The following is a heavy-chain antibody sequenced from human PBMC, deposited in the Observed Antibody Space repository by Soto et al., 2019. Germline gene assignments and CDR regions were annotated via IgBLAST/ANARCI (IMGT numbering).Heavy chain of an antibody. CDR1: GCSFTNYW. J-gene: IGHJ6*02. V-gene: IGHV5-51*01. D-gene: IGHD3-10*01. Sequence: GESLKISCKGSGCSFTNYWIAWVSQMPGKGLEWMGIIYPGDSDTRYSPSFQGQVTISADKSISTAYLQWRSLRASDTAMYYCARPRSGSYRLDYYGMDVWGQGTTVTVSS. CDR2: IYPGDSDT. CDR3: ARPRSGSYRLDYYGMDV.